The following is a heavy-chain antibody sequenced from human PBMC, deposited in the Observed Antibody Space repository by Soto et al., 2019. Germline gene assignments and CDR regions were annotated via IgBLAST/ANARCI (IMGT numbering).Heavy chain of an antibody. Sequence: PSETLSLTCTVSGGSISSGDYYWSWTRQPPGKGLEWIGYIYYSGSTYYNPSLKSRVTISVDTSKNQFSLKLSSVTAADTAVYYCARSEYYYDSSGYYPVYFDYWGQGTLVTVSS. D-gene: IGHD3-22*01. V-gene: IGHV4-30-4*01. CDR2: IYYSGST. CDR1: GGSISSGDYY. J-gene: IGHJ4*02. CDR3: ARSEYYYDSSGYYPVYFDY.